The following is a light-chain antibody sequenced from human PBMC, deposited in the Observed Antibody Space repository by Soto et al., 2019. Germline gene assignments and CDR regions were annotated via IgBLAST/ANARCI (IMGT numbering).Light chain of an antibody. J-gene: IGKJ5*01. CDR1: QSVSTY. CDR2: DAS. V-gene: IGKV3-11*01. Sequence: EIVLTQPPATLSLSPGERATLSCRARQSVSTYLAWYQQKPGQAPRLLIYDASNRATGIPARFSGSGSGTDLTLTISSLEPEDVAVYYCQQRSNWPPITFGQGTRLEIK. CDR3: QQRSNWPPIT.